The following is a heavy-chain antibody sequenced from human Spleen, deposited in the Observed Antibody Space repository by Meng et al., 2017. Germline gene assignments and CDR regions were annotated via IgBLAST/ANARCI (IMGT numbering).Heavy chain of an antibody. CDR3: ARAVGTTFGY. CDR2: IYYSGST. CDR1: GVSISSGDYY. Sequence: HVQLRESGPGLVKPSQLLSLTCTVSGVSISSGDYYWSCNRQPPGKGLEWIGYIYYSGSTYYHPSLKSRVTISLDTSKNQFFLNLSSMTAADTAVYYCARAVGTTFGYWGQGTLVTVSS. J-gene: IGHJ4*02. V-gene: IGHV4-30-4*01. D-gene: IGHD1-1*01.